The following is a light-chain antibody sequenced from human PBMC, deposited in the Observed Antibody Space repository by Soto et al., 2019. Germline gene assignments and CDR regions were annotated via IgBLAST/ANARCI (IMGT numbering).Light chain of an antibody. J-gene: IGKJ1*01. CDR1: RCISDC. Sequence: IQMTQSAPSLSATVRDRVTTTFRSSRCISDCLNWYKQKPGEAPELLIYAASTLQSGVPSRFSGSGSGTDFTLTISSLEPEDFAVYYCQQYGRSGTFGQGTKVEI. CDR3: QQYGRSGT. CDR2: AAS. V-gene: IGKV1-39*01.